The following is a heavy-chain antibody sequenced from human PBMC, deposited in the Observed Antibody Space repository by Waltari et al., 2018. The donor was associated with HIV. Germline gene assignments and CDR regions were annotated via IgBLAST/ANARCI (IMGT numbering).Heavy chain of an antibody. CDR2: IIPILGIA. D-gene: IGHD2-15*01. CDR3: ARDNVVVVAASHYYYYGMDV. CDR1: GGTFSSNA. Sequence: QVQLVQSGAEVKKPGSSVKVSCKASGGTFSSNAISWVRQAPGQGLEWMGRIIPILGIANYAQKCQGRVTITADKSTSTAYMELSSLRSEDTAVYYCARDNVVVVAASHYYYYGMDVWGQGTTVTVSS. V-gene: IGHV1-69*04. J-gene: IGHJ6*02.